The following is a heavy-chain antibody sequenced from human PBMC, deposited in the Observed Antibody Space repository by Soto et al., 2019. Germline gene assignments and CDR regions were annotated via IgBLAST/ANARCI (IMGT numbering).Heavy chain of an antibody. CDR2: IIPLFGTA. V-gene: IGHV1-69*13. CDR1: GGTFSTYA. J-gene: IGHJ4*02. CDR3: ARPKGSYSSGYYYFDY. Sequence: VKVSCKTSGGTFSTYAIYWVRQAPGQGLEWMGAIIPLFGTADYAQKFQGRVTITADESTSTASMELSSLRSEDTAVYYCARPKGSYSSGYYYFDYWGQGTLVTVSS. D-gene: IGHD6-19*01.